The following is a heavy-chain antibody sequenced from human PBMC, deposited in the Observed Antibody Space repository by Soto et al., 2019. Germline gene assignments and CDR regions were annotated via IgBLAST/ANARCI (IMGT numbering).Heavy chain of an antibody. CDR3: ARHRGYYDILTGYYTELNFDY. Sequence: PSETLSLTCTVCGGSISSSSYYWGWIRQPPGKGLEWIGSIYYSGTTYYNPSLKSRVTISVDTSKNQFSLKLSSVTAADTAVYYCARHRGYYDILTGYYTELNFDYWGQGTLVTVSS. D-gene: IGHD3-9*01. V-gene: IGHV4-39*01. CDR2: IYYSGTT. CDR1: GGSISSSSYY. J-gene: IGHJ4*02.